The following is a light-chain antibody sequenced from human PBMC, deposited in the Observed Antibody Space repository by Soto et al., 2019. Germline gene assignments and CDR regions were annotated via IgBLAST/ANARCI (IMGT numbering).Light chain of an antibody. Sequence: QSALTQPASVSGSTGQSITISCTGTSSDVGGYNYVSWYQQHPGKAPKLMIYEVSNRPSGVSNRFSGSKSGNTASLTISGLQAEDEADYYCSSYTSSSRYVFGTGTKVTVL. J-gene: IGLJ1*01. CDR1: SSDVGGYNY. V-gene: IGLV2-14*01. CDR3: SSYTSSSRYV. CDR2: EVS.